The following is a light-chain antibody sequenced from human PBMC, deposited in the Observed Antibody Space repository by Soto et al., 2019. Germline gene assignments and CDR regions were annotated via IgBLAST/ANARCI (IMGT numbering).Light chain of an antibody. CDR3: AAWYDNLNGPV. CDR1: SSNIGGNS. CDR2: SDD. Sequence: QSVLTQPPSASGTPGQRVTISCSGSSSNIGGNSVNWYQHLPGTAPKILMYSDDERPSGVPDRFSGSKSGTSASLAISGLQSEDEADYYCAAWYDNLNGPVFGGGTQLTVL. V-gene: IGLV1-44*01. J-gene: IGLJ2*01.